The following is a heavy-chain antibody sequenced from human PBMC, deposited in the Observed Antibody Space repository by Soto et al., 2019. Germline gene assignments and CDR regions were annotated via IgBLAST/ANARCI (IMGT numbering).Heavy chain of an antibody. CDR1: GFTFSSYA. J-gene: IGHJ4*02. CDR3: AREGRGCGSGGYSLDY. D-gene: IGHD3-10*01. Sequence: EVQLVESGGGLVQPGGSLRLSCAASGFTFSSYAMHWVRRAPGKGLEYVSAISSNGGSTYYANSVKGRFTISKNNSTNTLYLQVGSLRAEDMAVYYWAREGRGCGSGGYSLDYWGQGTLVTVSS. V-gene: IGHV3-64*01. CDR2: ISSNGGST.